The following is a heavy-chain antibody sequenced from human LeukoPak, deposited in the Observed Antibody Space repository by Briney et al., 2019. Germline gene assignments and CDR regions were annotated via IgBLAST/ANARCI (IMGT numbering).Heavy chain of an antibody. Sequence: PGGSLRLSCAASGFTFSTYAMSWVRQAPGKGLEWVSGISGSGGSTNYADSVKGRFTISRDNSKNTLYLQMNSLRAEDTAVYYCAKRRMTTWAFDQWGQGTLVTSSS. D-gene: IGHD4-17*01. J-gene: IGHJ4*02. CDR2: ISGSGGST. V-gene: IGHV3-23*01. CDR3: AKRRMTTWAFDQ. CDR1: GFTFSTYA.